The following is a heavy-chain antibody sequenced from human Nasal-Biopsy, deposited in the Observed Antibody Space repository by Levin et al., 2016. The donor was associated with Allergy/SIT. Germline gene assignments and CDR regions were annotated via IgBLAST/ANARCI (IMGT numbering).Heavy chain of an antibody. J-gene: IGHJ4*02. V-gene: IGHV4-28*01. CDR2: IYYSGST. CDR3: ARHGDSSRAGLTY. CDR1: GYSMSSSNNW. D-gene: IGHD2-21*02. Sequence: SETLSLTCAVSGYSMSSSNNWWGWIRQPPGKGLELIGFIYYSGSTYYNPSLKSRVAMSVDTSKNQFSLKLTSVTAADTAVFYCARHGDSSRAGLTYWGQGTLVTVSS.